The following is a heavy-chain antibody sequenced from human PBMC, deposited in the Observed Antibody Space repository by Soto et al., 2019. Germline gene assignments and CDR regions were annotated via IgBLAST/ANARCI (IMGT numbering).Heavy chain of an antibody. CDR3: AKGFRSLEWYSLAPFDY. CDR1: GFTFDTYA. CDR2: IGSSGST. V-gene: IGHV3-23*01. D-gene: IGHD3-3*01. J-gene: IGHJ4*02. Sequence: QPGGSLRLSCVASGFTFDTYALNWVRQAPGKGLEWVSAIGSSGSTYYADSVKGRFTISRDTPKKTLYLQMNSLRVEDTAKYYCAKGFRSLEWYSLAPFDYWCQGALVTVSS.